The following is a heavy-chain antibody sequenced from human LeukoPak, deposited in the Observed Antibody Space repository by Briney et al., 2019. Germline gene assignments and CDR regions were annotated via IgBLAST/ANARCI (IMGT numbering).Heavy chain of an antibody. J-gene: IGHJ5*02. CDR2: IYPTDSDT. Sequence: KGGESLRISCQASGYRFTNYWIGWVRQMPGKGLEWMGIIYPTDSDTRYSPSFQGQVTISADKSISTAYLQWSSLKASDTAMYYCARPTYGDASRGDNWFDPWGQGTLVTVSS. CDR1: GYRFTNYW. CDR3: ARPTYGDASRGDNWFDP. V-gene: IGHV5-51*01. D-gene: IGHD4-17*01.